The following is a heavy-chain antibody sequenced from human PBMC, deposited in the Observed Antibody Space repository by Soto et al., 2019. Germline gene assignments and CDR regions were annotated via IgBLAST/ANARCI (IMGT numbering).Heavy chain of an antibody. CDR2: ISGSGGST. CDR1: GFTFSSYA. D-gene: IGHD6-19*01. J-gene: IGHJ5*02. CDR3: AKVGVAGHYNWFYP. V-gene: IGHV3-23*01. Sequence: GGSLRLSCAASGFTFSSYAMSWVRQAPGKGREWVSAISGSGGSTYYADSVKGRFTISRDNSKNTLYLQMNSLRAEDTAVYFCAKVGVAGHYNWFYPWGQGTLVTVSS.